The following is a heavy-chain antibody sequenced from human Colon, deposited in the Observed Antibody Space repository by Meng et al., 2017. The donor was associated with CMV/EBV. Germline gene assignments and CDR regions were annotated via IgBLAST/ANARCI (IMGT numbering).Heavy chain of an antibody. J-gene: IGHJ4*02. Sequence: QVERQQVGAGMFKTSRPLSPTCAVYGWYFSHYYCSRIRQSPGKGLGWIGEITQSGITNYNPSLKSRVIISIDTSNNQFSLKLPSVTVADTAVYYCAGGSSQAWELLHYWGQGSLVTVSS. CDR2: ITQSGIT. V-gene: IGHV4-34*01. D-gene: IGHD1-26*01. CDR1: GWYFSHYY. CDR3: AGGSSQAWELLHY.